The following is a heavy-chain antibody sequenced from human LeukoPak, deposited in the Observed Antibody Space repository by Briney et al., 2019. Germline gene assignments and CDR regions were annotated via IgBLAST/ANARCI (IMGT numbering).Heavy chain of an antibody. V-gene: IGHV3-48*01. CDR2: ISSRSSTI. CDR1: GFTFSDYS. D-gene: IGHD5-24*01. CDR3: AKCTDGSDAFDI. J-gene: IGHJ3*02. Sequence: GGSLRLSCAASGFTFSDYSMNWVRQAPGKGLEWVSYISSRSSTIHYADSVKGRLTISRDNPKNTLYLQMIGLRADDTAVYYCAKCTDGSDAFDIWGQGTMVTVSS.